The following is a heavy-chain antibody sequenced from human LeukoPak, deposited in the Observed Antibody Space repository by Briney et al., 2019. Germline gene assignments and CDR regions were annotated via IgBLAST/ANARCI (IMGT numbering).Heavy chain of an antibody. CDR3: ARARARSGWLGVYYFDY. CDR2: IKEDGSEK. D-gene: IGHD6-19*01. Sequence: PGGSLRLSCAASGFSFSSYWMSWVRQAPGKGLEWVANIKEDGSEKYYVDSVKGRFTISRDNSKNTLYLQMNSLRAEDTAVYYCARARARSGWLGVYYFDYWGQGTLVTVSS. CDR1: GFSFSSYW. V-gene: IGHV3-7*03. J-gene: IGHJ4*02.